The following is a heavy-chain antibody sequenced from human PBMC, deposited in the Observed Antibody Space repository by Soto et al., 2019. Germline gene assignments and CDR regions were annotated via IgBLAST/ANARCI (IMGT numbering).Heavy chain of an antibody. CDR2: VDNSGST. D-gene: IGHD2-15*01. CDR1: GASVISRSYY. J-gene: IGHJ3*01. V-gene: IGHV4-61*03. CDR3: TRIHTMLLAFDV. Sequence: QVQLQESGPGPVKPSETLSLTCTVSGASVISRSYYWSWVRQPPGGGLEWIGYVDNSGSTQFNPSLKSRVTMSVDTSKNLFSLSLRSVTAADTAVYFCTRIHTMLLAFDVWGQGTMVSVSS.